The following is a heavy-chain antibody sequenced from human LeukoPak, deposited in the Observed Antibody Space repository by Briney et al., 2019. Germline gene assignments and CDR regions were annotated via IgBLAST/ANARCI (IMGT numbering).Heavy chain of an antibody. V-gene: IGHV4-59*01. CDR3: ARSAEWLRNAFDI. J-gene: IGHJ3*02. CDR1: GASTSHFY. D-gene: IGHD5-12*01. CDR2: MHNSGSA. Sequence: PXETLSLTCTVSGASTSHFYWNWIRQPPGKGLEWIGYMHNSGSAKHSPSLKSRVTISIDTSKNQFSLQLTSVTAADTAIYYCARSAEWLRNAFDIWGQGTMVSVSS.